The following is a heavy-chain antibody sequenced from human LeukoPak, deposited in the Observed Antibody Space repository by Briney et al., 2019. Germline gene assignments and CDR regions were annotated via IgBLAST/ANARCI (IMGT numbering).Heavy chain of an antibody. Sequence: PGGSLRLSCAASGFSVRGFYMSWVRQAPGKGLEWVSVLYAGGDTYYADSVKGRFIISRDNSKNTLYLQMNSLRAEDTAIYYCARGNTGYSSAWGRDFDYWGQGTLVTVSS. CDR3: ARGNTGYSSAWGRDFDY. V-gene: IGHV3-66*01. D-gene: IGHD6-19*01. J-gene: IGHJ4*02. CDR1: GFSVRGFY. CDR2: LYAGGDT.